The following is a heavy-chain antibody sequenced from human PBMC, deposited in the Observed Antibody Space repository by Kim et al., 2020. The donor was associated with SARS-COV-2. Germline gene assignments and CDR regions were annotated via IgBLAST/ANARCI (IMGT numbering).Heavy chain of an antibody. CDR2: IKSKTDGGTT. J-gene: IGHJ4*02. Sequence: GGSLRLSCAASGFTFSNAWMSWVRQAPGKGLEWVGRIKSKTDGGTTDYAAPVKGRFTISRDDSKNTLYLQMNSLKTEDTAVYYCTTAPLDSGSYEIDYWGQGTLVTVSS. CDR1: GFTFSNAW. V-gene: IGHV3-15*01. D-gene: IGHD1-26*01. CDR3: TTAPLDSGSYEIDY.